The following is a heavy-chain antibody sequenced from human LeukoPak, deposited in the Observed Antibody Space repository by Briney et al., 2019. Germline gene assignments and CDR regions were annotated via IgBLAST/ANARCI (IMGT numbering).Heavy chain of an antibody. CDR2: IYYSGST. CDR3: ARDGRLGETRWFDP. V-gene: IGHV4-59*01. CDR1: GGSISSYY. J-gene: IGHJ5*02. D-gene: IGHD3-16*01. Sequence: SETLSLTCTVSGGSISSYYWGWIRQPPGKGLEWIGYIYYSGSTNYNPSLKSRVTISVDTSKNQFSLKLSSVTAADTAVYYCARDGRLGETRWFDPWGQGTLVTVSS.